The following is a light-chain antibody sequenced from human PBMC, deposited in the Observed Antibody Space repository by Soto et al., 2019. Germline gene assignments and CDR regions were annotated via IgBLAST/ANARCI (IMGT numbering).Light chain of an antibody. J-gene: IGLJ2*01. Sequence: QSALTQPASVSGSPGQSITISCTGTSSDVGGYNYVSWYQQHPGKAPKLIIYDVSNRPSGVSNRFSGSKSGNMASLTISGLQAEDEADYYCSSYPSSSTSVVFGGGTQLTVL. V-gene: IGLV2-14*01. CDR3: SSYPSSSTSVV. CDR2: DVS. CDR1: SSDVGGYNY.